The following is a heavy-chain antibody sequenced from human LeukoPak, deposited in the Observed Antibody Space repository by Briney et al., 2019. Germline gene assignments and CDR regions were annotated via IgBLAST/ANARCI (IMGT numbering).Heavy chain of an antibody. D-gene: IGHD3-3*01. CDR1: GYTFTSYG. CDR3: ARESEIRFLEWLFVFDY. CDR2: ISAYNGNT. V-gene: IGHV1-18*01. J-gene: IGHJ4*02. Sequence: ASVKVSCKASGYTFTSYGISWVRQAPGQGLEWMGWISAYNGNTNYAQKLQGRVTMTTDTSTSTAYMELRSLRSDDTAVYYCARESEIRFLEWLFVFDYWGQGTLVTVSS.